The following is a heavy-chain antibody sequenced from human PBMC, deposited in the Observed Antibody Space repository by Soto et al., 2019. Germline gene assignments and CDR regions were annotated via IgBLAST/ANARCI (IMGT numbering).Heavy chain of an antibody. Sequence: SLRLSCVASGFTFRNYGMHWVRQAPGKGLEWVAVIWYDGSDKYYEDSVKGRFTISRDNSKNTLYLQMNSLRVEDTAVYYCARDQGDGWGQGTLVTVSS. CDR2: IWYDGSDK. CDR1: GFTFRNYG. J-gene: IGHJ4*02. D-gene: IGHD2-21*02. V-gene: IGHV3-33*01. CDR3: ARDQGDG.